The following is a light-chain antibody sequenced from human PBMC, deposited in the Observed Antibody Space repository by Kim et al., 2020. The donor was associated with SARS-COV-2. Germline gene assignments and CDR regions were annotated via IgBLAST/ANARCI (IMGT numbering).Light chain of an antibody. J-gene: IGLJ1*01. CDR2: DVN. Sequence: GQSITISCTGTSSDVGTYNYVSWYQQYPGKAPKLMIYDVNKRPSGISNRFSGSKSGNTASLTISGLQAEDEADYYCSSYATSRSYVFGTGTKVIVL. V-gene: IGLV2-14*03. CDR1: SSDVGTYNY. CDR3: SSYATSRSYV.